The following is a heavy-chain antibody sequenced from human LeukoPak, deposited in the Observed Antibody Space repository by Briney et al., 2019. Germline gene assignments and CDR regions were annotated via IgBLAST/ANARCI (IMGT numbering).Heavy chain of an antibody. CDR2: MNPNSGNT. CDR1: GYTFTSYD. V-gene: IGHV1-8*01. CDR3: ARGRNYYGSGSYYKSDTSFDY. J-gene: IGHJ4*02. Sequence: ASVKVSCKASGYTFTSYDINWVRQATGQGLEWMGWMNPNSGNTGYAQKFQGRVTMTRNASISTAYMELSRLRSDDTAVYYCARGRNYYGSGSYYKSDTSFDYWGQGTLVTVSS. D-gene: IGHD3-10*01.